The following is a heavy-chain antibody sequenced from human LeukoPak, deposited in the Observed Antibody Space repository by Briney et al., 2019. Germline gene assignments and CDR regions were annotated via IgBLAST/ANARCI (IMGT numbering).Heavy chain of an antibody. CDR1: GFSVSVNY. J-gene: IGHJ6*02. V-gene: IGHV3-66*01. Sequence: GGSLRLSCAASGFSVSVNYMSWVRQAPGKGLEWVSTLFASGYSTYADSVKGRFTISRDNPKSTLYLQMNSLRAEDTAVYYCVRDLGYDSSGYYSGYGMDVWGQGTTVTVSS. D-gene: IGHD3-22*01. CDR2: LFASGYS. CDR3: VRDLGYDSSGYYSGYGMDV.